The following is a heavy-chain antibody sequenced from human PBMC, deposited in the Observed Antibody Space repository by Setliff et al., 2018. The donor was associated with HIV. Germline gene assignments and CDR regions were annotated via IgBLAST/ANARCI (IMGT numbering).Heavy chain of an antibody. J-gene: IGHJ4*02. CDR1: GDSISSHS. CDR2: IDYSGRI. D-gene: IGHD3-22*01. V-gene: IGHV4-59*11. CDR3: ARLTTTYYYDSSAYYHPV. Sequence: SETLSLTCNVSGDSISSHSWTWIRQPPGKGLEWIGSIDYSGRIDKKTSLKSRLRMSIDTSKNQFSLKLSSVTAADTAVFYCARLTTTYYYDSSAYYHPVWGQGTLVTVSS.